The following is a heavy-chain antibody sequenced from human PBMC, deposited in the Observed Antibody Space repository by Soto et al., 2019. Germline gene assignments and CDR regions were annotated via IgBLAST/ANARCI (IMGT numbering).Heavy chain of an antibody. CDR3: ARSAQYDY. V-gene: IGHV1-46*01. CDR2: INPNGGST. J-gene: IGHJ4*02. D-gene: IGHD2-2*01. Sequence: QVQLMQSGAEVKKPGASVRVSCKASGYTFTNYYVHWVRQAPGQGLEWMGFINPNGGSTTYAQKFQGRFTVTTDTSTRTVYMQLSSLRSEDTAVFSCARSAQYDYWGQGTLVTVSS. CDR1: GYTFTNYY.